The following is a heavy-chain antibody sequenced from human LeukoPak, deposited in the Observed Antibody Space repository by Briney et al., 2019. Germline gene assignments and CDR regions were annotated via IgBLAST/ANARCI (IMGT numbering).Heavy chain of an antibody. Sequence: ASVKVSCKASGYTFTSYGISWVRQAPGQGLEWMGWISAYNGNTNYAQKLQGRVTMTTDTSTSTAYMELRSLRSDDTAVYYCARSYYDILTGYPRDLQHWGQGTLVTVSS. D-gene: IGHD3-9*01. CDR3: ARSYYDILTGYPRDLQH. CDR1: GYTFTSYG. CDR2: ISAYNGNT. J-gene: IGHJ1*01. V-gene: IGHV1-18*01.